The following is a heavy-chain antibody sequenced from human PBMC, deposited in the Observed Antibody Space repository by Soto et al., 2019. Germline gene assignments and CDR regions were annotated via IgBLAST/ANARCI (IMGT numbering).Heavy chain of an antibody. CDR3: ARDTKYGGRYCFDL. CDR2: IDQDESEK. J-gene: IGHJ4*02. V-gene: IGHV3-7*03. D-gene: IGHD4-17*01. Sequence: GGSLRLSCAASGFPFRTYWMTWVRQAPGKGLEWVANIDQDESEKYYVQSVKGRFTISRDNAKNSLYLQMESLRAEDSAVYYCARDTKYGGRYCFDLWGQGTLVTVPS. CDR1: GFPFRTYW.